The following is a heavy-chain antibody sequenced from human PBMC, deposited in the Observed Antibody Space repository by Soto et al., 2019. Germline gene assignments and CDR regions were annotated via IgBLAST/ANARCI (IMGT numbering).Heavy chain of an antibody. CDR2: ISAYNGNT. D-gene: IGHD3-10*01. CDR1: GYTFTSCG. J-gene: IGHJ5*02. Sequence: ASVKVSCKASGYTFTSCGISWVRQAPGQGLEWMGWISAYNGNTNYAQKLQGRVTMTTDTSTSTAYMELRSLRSDDTAVYYCARVGWRFGEFWLDPWGQGTLVTVSS. V-gene: IGHV1-18*04. CDR3: ARVGWRFGEFWLDP.